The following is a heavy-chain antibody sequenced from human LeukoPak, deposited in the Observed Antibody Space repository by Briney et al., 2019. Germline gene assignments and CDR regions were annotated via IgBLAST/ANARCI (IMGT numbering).Heavy chain of an antibody. J-gene: IGHJ6*02. CDR1: GVSITSTSEF. Sequence: SETLSLPCTVSGVSITSTSEFWVWIRQPPGKGLEWIATIYYSGSTYYNQSLRSQVTISEDTSKNQFSLKMSSVTAAATAVYYGARQRDIVQFYGMDVWGQGTTVTVSS. CDR3: ARQRDIVQFYGMDV. CDR2: IYYSGST. V-gene: IGHV4-39*01. D-gene: IGHD2-8*01.